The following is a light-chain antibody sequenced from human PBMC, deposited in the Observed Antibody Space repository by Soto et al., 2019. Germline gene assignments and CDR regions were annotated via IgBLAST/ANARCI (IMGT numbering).Light chain of an antibody. CDR1: QSVLYSSNNKNY. CDR2: WAS. V-gene: IGKV4-1*01. CDR3: QQYYSTPHT. J-gene: IGKJ1*01. Sequence: DIVMTQSPDSLAVSLGERATINCKSSQSVLYSSNNKNYLAWYQQKPGQPPKLLIYWASTRESGVPYRFSDSGSGTDFTLTISSLQAEDVAVYYCQQYYSTPHTFGQGTKVEIK.